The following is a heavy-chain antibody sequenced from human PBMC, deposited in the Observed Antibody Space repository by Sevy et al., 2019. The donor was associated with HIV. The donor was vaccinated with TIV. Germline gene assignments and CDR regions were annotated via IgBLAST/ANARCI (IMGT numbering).Heavy chain of an antibody. CDR2: INIRSTDI. J-gene: IGHJ3*02. D-gene: IGHD1-1*01. V-gene: IGHV3-21*01. CDR3: ARDSRRWLQLPDAFDI. Sequence: GGSLRLSCTASGFTFASYSMNRVRQTPGKGLEWVSCINIRSTDIKYADSVRGRFTISRDNAKNSLYLQMYSLRAEDTAVYYCARDSRRWLQLPDAFDIWGRGTMVTVSS. CDR1: GFTFASYS.